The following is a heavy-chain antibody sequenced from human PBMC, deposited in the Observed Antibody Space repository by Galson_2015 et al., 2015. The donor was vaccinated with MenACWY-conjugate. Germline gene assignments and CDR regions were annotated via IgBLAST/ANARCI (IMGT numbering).Heavy chain of an antibody. Sequence: SETLSLTCTVSGGSISSYYWSWIRQPPGKGLEWIGYIYYSGSTNYNPSLKSRVTISVDTSKNQFSLKLSSVTAADTAVYYCARDTVVWTGTEYYYYGMDVWGQGTTVTVSS. D-gene: IGHD3/OR15-3a*01. J-gene: IGHJ6*02. CDR3: ARDTVVWTGTEYYYYGMDV. CDR2: IYYSGST. CDR1: GGSISSYY. V-gene: IGHV4-59*01.